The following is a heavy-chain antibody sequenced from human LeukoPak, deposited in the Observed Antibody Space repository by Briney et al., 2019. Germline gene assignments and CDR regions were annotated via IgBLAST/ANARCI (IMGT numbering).Heavy chain of an antibody. CDR3: ARGGRGSAAVVAPRSFDI. V-gene: IGHV3-53*01. CDR2: TYTGGNS. CDR1: GFTVSSIH. J-gene: IGHJ3*02. Sequence: PRGSLRLSCAASGFTVSSIHMVWVRQAPGKGLEWVSVTYTGGNSYYADSVKGRFIISRDISKNTLYLQMNSLRAEDSALYYCARGGRGSAAVVAPRSFDIWGQGTMVTVSS. D-gene: IGHD3-22*01.